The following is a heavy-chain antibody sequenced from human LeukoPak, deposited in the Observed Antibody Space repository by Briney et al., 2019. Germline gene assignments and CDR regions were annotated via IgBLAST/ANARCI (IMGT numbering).Heavy chain of an antibody. CDR3: VRELVTGDWEP. D-gene: IGHD7-27*01. Sequence: GGSLRLSCAASGFTFSSYSMNGVRQAPGKGREGGSSISSSSSYIYYADSVKGRFTISRDNAKNSLYLQMNSLRAEDKAVYYCVRELVTGDWEPGGQGTLVTVSS. CDR1: GFTFSSYS. CDR2: ISSSSSYI. V-gene: IGHV3-21*01. J-gene: IGHJ4*02.